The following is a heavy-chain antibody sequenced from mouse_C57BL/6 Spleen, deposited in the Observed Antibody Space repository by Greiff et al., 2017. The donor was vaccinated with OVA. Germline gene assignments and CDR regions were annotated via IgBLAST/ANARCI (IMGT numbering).Heavy chain of an antibody. CDR1: GYAFSSSW. Sequence: QVQLKESGPELVKPGASVKISCKASGYAFSSSWMNWVKQRPGKGLEWIGRIYPGDGDTNYNGKFKGKATLTADKSSSTAYMQLSSLTSEDSAVYFCARGGDYAGAWFAYWGQGTLVTVSA. CDR2: IYPGDGDT. V-gene: IGHV1-82*01. CDR3: ARGGDYAGAWFAY. J-gene: IGHJ3*01. D-gene: IGHD2-4*01.